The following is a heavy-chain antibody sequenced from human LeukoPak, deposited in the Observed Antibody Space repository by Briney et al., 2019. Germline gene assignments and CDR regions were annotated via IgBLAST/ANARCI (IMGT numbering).Heavy chain of an antibody. Sequence: SQTLSLTCAISGDSVSSNSAAWNWIRQSPSRGLEWLGRTYYRSKWYNDYAVSVKSRITINPDTSKNQFSLQLNSVTPEDTAVYYCARDPSYSSSWYGYYYGMDVWGQGTTATVSS. CDR3: ARDPSYSSSWYGYYYGMDV. CDR2: TYYRSKWYN. D-gene: IGHD6-13*01. J-gene: IGHJ6*02. V-gene: IGHV6-1*01. CDR1: GDSVSSNSAA.